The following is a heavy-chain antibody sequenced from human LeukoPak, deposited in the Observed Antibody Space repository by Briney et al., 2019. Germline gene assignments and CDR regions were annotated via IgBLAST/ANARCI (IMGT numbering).Heavy chain of an antibody. CDR2: IRPNSGGT. V-gene: IGHV1-2*02. Sequence: ASVKVSCKASGYTFAAYYMYWVRQAPGQGLEWMGWIRPNSGGTNYTQKFQGGVTMTRDTSISTVYMELSSLRSDDTAVYYCARGGTGYSSGWLRAFDIWGQGTMVTVSS. CDR1: GYTFAAYY. D-gene: IGHD6-19*01. J-gene: IGHJ3*02. CDR3: ARGGTGYSSGWLRAFDI.